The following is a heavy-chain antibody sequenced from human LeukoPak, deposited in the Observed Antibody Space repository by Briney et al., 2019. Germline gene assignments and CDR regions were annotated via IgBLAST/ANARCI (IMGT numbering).Heavy chain of an antibody. CDR2: INPNSGGT. V-gene: IGHV1-2*06. D-gene: IGHD6-13*01. Sequence: GASVKVSCKASGYTFTGYYMHWVRQAPGQGLEWMGRINPNSGGTNYAQKFQGRVTKTRDTSISTAYMELSRLRSDDTAVYYCARDPIAAEDSSSWPNEGYWGQGTLVTVSS. J-gene: IGHJ4*02. CDR3: ARDPIAAEDSSSWPNEGY. CDR1: GYTFTGYY.